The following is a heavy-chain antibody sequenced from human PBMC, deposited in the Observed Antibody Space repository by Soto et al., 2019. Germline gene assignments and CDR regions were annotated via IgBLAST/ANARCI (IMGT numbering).Heavy chain of an antibody. Sequence: ASVKVSCKASGYTFTGYYMHWVRQAPGQGLEWMGWINPNSGGTNYAQKFQGWVTMTRDTSISTAYMELSRLRSDDTAVYYCAREIESRLGVRYCTNGVCYSRDENDAFDIWGQGTMVTVSS. CDR2: INPNSGGT. CDR1: GYTFTGYY. J-gene: IGHJ3*02. D-gene: IGHD2-8*01. CDR3: AREIESRLGVRYCTNGVCYSRDENDAFDI. V-gene: IGHV1-2*04.